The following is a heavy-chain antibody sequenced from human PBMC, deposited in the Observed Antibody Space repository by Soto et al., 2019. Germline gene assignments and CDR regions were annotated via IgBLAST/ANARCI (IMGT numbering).Heavy chain of an antibody. Sequence: QLVQSGPEVKKPGASVKVSCKASGYTFSSYTISWVRQAPGQGLEWIGWISPYNGNTKYTQKLQGRLTMTTDTSTSTAYMELRSLRSDDTAVYYCARADYGVDDYWGQGTLVTVSS. CDR1: GYTFSSYT. CDR3: ARADYGVDDY. D-gene: IGHD3-16*01. V-gene: IGHV1-18*01. J-gene: IGHJ4*02. CDR2: ISPYNGNT.